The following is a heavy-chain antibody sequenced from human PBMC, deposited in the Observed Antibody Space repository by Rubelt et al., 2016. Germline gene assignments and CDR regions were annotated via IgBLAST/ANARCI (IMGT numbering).Heavy chain of an antibody. D-gene: IGHD4-17*01. CDR3: ARESTTTVTNGPFDY. CDR2: IYYSGST. Sequence: QVQLQESGPGLVKPSETLSLTCTVSGGSISSYYWSWIRQPPGKGLEWIGYIYYSGSTNYNPSLKSRVTISVDTSRNQFSLRLGSGTASDSAVYYCARESTTTVTNGPFDYWGQGTLVTVSS. CDR1: GGSISSYY. V-gene: IGHV4-59*01. J-gene: IGHJ4*02.